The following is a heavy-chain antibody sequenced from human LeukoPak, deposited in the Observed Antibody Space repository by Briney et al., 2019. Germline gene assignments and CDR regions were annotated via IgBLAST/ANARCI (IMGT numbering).Heavy chain of an antibody. V-gene: IGHV1-69*02. J-gene: IGHJ4*02. Sequence: SVKVSCKASGGTFSSYTISWVRQAPGQGLEWMGRIIPILGIANYAQKFQGRVTITADKSTSTAYMGLSSLRSEDTAVYYCARQFTGSPAQDYWGQGTLVTVSS. D-gene: IGHD5-24*01. CDR2: IIPILGIA. CDR1: GGTFSSYT. CDR3: ARQFTGSPAQDY.